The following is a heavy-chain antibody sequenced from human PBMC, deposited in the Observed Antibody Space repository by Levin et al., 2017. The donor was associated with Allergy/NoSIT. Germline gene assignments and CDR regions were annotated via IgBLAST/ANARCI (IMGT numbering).Heavy chain of an antibody. Sequence: GESLKISCAASGFTVSSNYMSWVRQAPGKGLEWVSVIYSGGSTYYADSVKGRFTISRDNSKNTLYLQMNSLRAEDTAVYYCARGLRRGFDYWGQGTLVTVSS. D-gene: IGHD3-10*01. CDR1: GFTVSSNY. CDR2: IYSGGST. J-gene: IGHJ4*02. CDR3: ARGLRRGFDY. V-gene: IGHV3-53*01.